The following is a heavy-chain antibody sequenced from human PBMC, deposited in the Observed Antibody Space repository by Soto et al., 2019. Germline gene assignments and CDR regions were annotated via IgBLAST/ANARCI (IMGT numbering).Heavy chain of an antibody. Sequence: SVKVSCKASGGTFSSYAISWVRQAPGQGLEWMGGIIPIFGTANYAQKFQGRATITADESTSTAYMELSSLRSEDTAVYYCARVSILWWWLLFKNYYYGMDVWGQGTTVTVSS. D-gene: IGHD2-21*02. J-gene: IGHJ6*02. CDR1: GGTFSSYA. V-gene: IGHV1-69*13. CDR3: ARVSILWWWLLFKNYYYGMDV. CDR2: IIPIFGTA.